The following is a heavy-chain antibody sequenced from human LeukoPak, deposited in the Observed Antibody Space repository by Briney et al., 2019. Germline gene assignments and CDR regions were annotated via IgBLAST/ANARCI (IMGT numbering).Heavy chain of an antibody. V-gene: IGHV5-51*01. CDR1: GYTFNTYR. D-gene: IGHD6-19*01. J-gene: IGHJ4*02. Sequence: GESLKISCKGSGYTFNTYRVGWVRQMPGKGLEWIGIIYPGDSDIRYSPSFQGQVTISADKSSSTAYLQWSSLKASDTAMYYCARRDVSAWYYFDYWGQGTLVTVSS. CDR3: ARRDVSAWYYFDY. CDR2: IYPGDSDI.